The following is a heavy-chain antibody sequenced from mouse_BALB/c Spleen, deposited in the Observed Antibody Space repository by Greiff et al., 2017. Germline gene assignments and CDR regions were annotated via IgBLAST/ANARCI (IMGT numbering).Heavy chain of an antibody. CDR2: IYPGDGAT. V-gene: IGHV1-87*01. D-gene: IGHD2-4*01. Sequence: QVQLQQSGAELARPGASVKLSCKASGYTFTSYWMQWVKQRPGQGLEWIGAIYPGDGATRYTQKFKGKATLTADKSSSTAYMQLSSLTSEDAAVYYYASRYYDYEGFAYWGQGTLVTVSA. J-gene: IGHJ3*01. CDR1: GYTFTSYW. CDR3: ASRYYDYEGFAY.